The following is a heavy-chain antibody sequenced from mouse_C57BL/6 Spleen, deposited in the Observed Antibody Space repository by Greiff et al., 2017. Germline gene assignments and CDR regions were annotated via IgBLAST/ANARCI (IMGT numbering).Heavy chain of an antibody. CDR3: ARFSWDYWYFEV. J-gene: IGHJ1*03. V-gene: IGHV1-52*01. D-gene: IGHD2-12*01. CDR2: IDPSDSET. CDR1: GYTFTSYW. Sequence: VQLQQPGAELVRPGSSVKLSCKASGYTFTSYWMHWVKQRPIQGLEWIGNIDPSDSETHYNQKFKDKATLTVDKASSTAYMQLSSLTSEDSAVYYCARFSWDYWYFEVWGTGTTVTVSS.